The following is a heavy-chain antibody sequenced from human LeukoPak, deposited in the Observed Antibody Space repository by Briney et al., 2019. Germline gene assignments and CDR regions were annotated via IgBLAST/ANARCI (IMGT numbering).Heavy chain of an antibody. D-gene: IGHD5-24*01. V-gene: IGHV4-59*12. J-gene: IGHJ4*02. CDR3: ARGAARRDGYK. CDR2: IYYSGST. Sequence: SETLSLTCTVSGGSISSYYWSWIRQPPGKGLEWIGYIYYSGSTNYNPSLKSRVTISVDTSKNQFSLKLSSVTAADTAVYYCARGAARRDGYKWGQGTQVIVSS. CDR1: GGSISSYY.